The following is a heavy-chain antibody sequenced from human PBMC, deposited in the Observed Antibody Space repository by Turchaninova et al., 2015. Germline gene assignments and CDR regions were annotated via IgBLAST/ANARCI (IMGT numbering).Heavy chain of an antibody. Sequence: LQESGPGLVKPSQTLSLTCTVSGGSISSGGYFWNWIRQHPGKGLEWIGYIYYTGSTYYNPSLEGRVTISLDTSKSHFSLKLRYVPAADPAVYYCARDRVYSGYDHNWFDPWGQGTLVTVSS. CDR2: IYYTGST. D-gene: IGHD5-12*01. V-gene: IGHV4-31*03. J-gene: IGHJ5*02. CDR3: ARDRVYSGYDHNWFDP. CDR1: GGSISSGGYF.